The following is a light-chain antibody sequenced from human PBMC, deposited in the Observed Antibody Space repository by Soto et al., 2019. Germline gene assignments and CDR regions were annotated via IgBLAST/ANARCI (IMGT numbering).Light chain of an antibody. CDR1: QSVSSNY. CDR3: QQYGSTPWT. J-gene: IGKJ1*01. Sequence: EIVLTQSPGTLSLSPGERATLSCRASQSVSSNYFAWFQQKPGQAPRLLIYDASTRATGIPDRFSGSGSGTEFTLTSGKLEPEDFALYFCQQYGSTPWTFGQGTKVEIK. CDR2: DAS. V-gene: IGKV3-20*01.